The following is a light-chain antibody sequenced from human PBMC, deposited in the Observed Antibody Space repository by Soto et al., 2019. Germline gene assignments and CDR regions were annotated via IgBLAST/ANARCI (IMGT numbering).Light chain of an antibody. CDR2: AAS. CDR3: QQLNTYPLFT. Sequence: DIQLTQSPSFLSASVGDRVTITCRASQDIIRYLAWYQQKAGKAPKLLIYAASTLQKGVQSRFSGSGSGTEFTLTISSLQPDDFATYYCQQLNTYPLFTFGPGTEVDI. J-gene: IGKJ3*01. CDR1: QDIIRY. V-gene: IGKV1-9*01.